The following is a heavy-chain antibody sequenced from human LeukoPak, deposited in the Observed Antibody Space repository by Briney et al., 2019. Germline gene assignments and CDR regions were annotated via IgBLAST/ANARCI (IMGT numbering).Heavy chain of an antibody. D-gene: IGHD2-15*01. CDR2: ISYSGST. CDR3: ASLGYCSGGSCYSEGVH. Sequence: SETLSLTCTVSGGSISSSSYYWGWIRQPPGKGLEWIGSISYSGSTYYNPSLKSRVTISVDTSKNQFSLKLSSVTAADTAVYYCASLGYCSGGSCYSEGVHWGQGTMVTVSS. CDR1: GGSISSSSYY. V-gene: IGHV4-39*07. J-gene: IGHJ3*01.